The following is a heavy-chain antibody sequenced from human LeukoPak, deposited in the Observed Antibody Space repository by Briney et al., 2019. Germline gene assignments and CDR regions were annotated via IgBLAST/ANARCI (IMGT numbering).Heavy chain of an antibody. J-gene: IGHJ6*01. D-gene: IGHD5-18*01. CDR2: IIPLFGIV. V-gene: IGHV1-69*02. CDR1: GGTFSSHT. CDR3: ARNPCGDVDTAMVMYYHYGMDV. Sequence: SVKLSCTASGGTFSSHTISWVRQAPEQGLEWMGRIIPLFGIVNYAQKFQDRVTITADKSTSTAYMEVSSLRSEDMAVYYCARNPCGDVDTAMVMYYHYGMDVWGQGTTVTVAS.